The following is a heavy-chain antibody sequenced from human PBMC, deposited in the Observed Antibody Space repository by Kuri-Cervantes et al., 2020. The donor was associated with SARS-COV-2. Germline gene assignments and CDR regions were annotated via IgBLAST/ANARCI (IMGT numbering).Heavy chain of an antibody. CDR3: ARVQHRVVRGVLGYYFDY. J-gene: IGHJ4*02. V-gene: IGHV3-30-3*01. CDR1: GFTFSSYA. Sequence: GGSLRLSCAASGFTFSSYAMHWVRQAPGKGLEWVAVISYDGSNKYYADSVKGQFTISRDNSKNTLYLQMNSLRAEDTAVYYCARVQHRVVRGVLGYYFDYWGQGTLFTVSS. D-gene: IGHD3-10*01. CDR2: ISYDGSNK.